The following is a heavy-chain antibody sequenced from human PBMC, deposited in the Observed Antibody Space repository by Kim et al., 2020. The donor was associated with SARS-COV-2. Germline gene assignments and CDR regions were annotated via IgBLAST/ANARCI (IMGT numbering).Heavy chain of an antibody. CDR3: ARRIQLWLRPSNYFDY. J-gene: IGHJ4*02. V-gene: IGHV4-34*01. D-gene: IGHD5-18*01. CDR2: INHSGST. Sequence: SETLSLTCAVYGGSFSGYYWSWIRQPPGKGLEWIGEINHSGSTNYNPSLKSRVTISVDTSKNQFSLKLSSVTAADTAVYYCARRIQLWLRPSNYFDYWGQGTLVTVSS. CDR1: GGSFSGYY.